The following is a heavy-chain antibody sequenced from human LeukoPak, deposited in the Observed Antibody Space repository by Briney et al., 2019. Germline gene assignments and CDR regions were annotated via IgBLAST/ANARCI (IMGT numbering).Heavy chain of an antibody. CDR2: FTAIYGRT. J-gene: IGHJ4*02. CDR3: TKDRRGPAAGTWYFDS. D-gene: IGHD6-13*01. CDR1: GFTFSSTT. V-gene: IGHV3-23*01. Sequence: PGGSLRLSCVASGFTFSSTTMGWVRQAPGRGLEWVSSFTAIYGRTYYADSVRGRFTISRDNSKNTVYLQLNSLRAGDTPIYYCTKDRRGPAAGTWYFDSWGQGTLVTVSS.